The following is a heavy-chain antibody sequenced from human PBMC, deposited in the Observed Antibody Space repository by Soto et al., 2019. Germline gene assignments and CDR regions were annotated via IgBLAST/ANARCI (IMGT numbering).Heavy chain of an antibody. D-gene: IGHD6-13*01. J-gene: IGHJ6*02. V-gene: IGHV2-70*01. CDR2: IDWDDDK. CDR3: ARIVEYSSSWYGGDYYYYGMDV. Sequence: GSGPTLVNPTQTLTLTCTFSGFSLSTSGMCVSWIRQPPGKALEWLALIDWDDDKYYSTSLKTRLTISKDTSKNQVVLTMTNMDPVDTATYYCARIVEYSSSWYGGDYYYYGMDVWGQGTTVTVSS. CDR1: GFSLSTSGMC.